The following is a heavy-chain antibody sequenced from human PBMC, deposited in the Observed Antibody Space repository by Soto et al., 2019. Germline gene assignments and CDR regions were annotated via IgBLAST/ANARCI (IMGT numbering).Heavy chain of an antibody. CDR3: ARVSLKSYGMDV. V-gene: IGHV4-61*01. J-gene: IGHJ6*02. CDR1: SGSVSTGSYY. CDR2: IYYSGST. Sequence: QVQLQESGPGLVKPSETLSLTCTVSSGSVSTGSYYWSWVRQPPGKGLEWIGYIYYSGSTNYNPSLKSRVTVLVDTSKNQFSLKLSSVTAADTAVYYCARVSLKSYGMDVWGQGTTVTVSS.